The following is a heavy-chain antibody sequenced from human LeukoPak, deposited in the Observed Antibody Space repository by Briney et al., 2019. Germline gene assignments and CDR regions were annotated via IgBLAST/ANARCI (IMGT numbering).Heavy chain of an antibody. CDR1: GGPITNGSYY. CDR2: IYTSGST. Sequence: SETLSLTCNVSGGPITNGSYYWNWIRQPAGKGLEWIGRIYTSGSTNYSPSLQRRITISLDTSKNQISLKLRSVTAADTAVYFCTRLDILTGYYWLDPWGQGTLVTVSS. J-gene: IGHJ5*02. V-gene: IGHV4-61*02. D-gene: IGHD3-9*01. CDR3: TRLDILTGYYWLDP.